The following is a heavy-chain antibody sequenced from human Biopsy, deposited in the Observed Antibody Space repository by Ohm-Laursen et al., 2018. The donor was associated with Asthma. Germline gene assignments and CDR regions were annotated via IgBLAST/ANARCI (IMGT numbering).Heavy chain of an antibody. Sequence: SLRLSCAASGFTVSRDHMFWVRQAPGKGLEWVSVIYSGGTSHTADSVRGRFTISRDFSKNTLYMQMDSLRAEDTAVYYCAKRGSYFDYWGQGTLVTVSS. V-gene: IGHV3-53*01. J-gene: IGHJ4*02. CDR2: IYSGGTS. CDR3: AKRGSYFDY. D-gene: IGHD1-26*01. CDR1: GFTVSRDH.